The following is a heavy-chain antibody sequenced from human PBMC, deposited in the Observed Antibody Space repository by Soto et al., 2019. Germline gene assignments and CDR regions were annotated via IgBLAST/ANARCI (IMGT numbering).Heavy chain of an antibody. Sequence: PGGSLRLSCAASGFTFSSYGMHWVRQAPGKGLEWVAVISYDGSNKYYADSVKGRFTISRDNSKNTLYLQMNSLRAEDTAVYYCAKDLLLRYFDWLLGDDAFDIWGQGTMVTVSS. J-gene: IGHJ3*02. CDR3: AKDLLLRYFDWLLGDDAFDI. D-gene: IGHD3-9*01. CDR1: GFTFSSYG. V-gene: IGHV3-30*18. CDR2: ISYDGSNK.